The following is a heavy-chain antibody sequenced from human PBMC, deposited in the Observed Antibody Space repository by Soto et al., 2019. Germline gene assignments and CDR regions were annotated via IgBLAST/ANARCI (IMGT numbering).Heavy chain of an antibody. Sequence: ASETLSLTCAVSGGSISSGDYYWSWIRQPPGKGLEWIGYIYYSGSTYYNPSLKSRVTISVDTSKNQFSLKLSSVTAAGTAVYYCARDLTTGTFNWFDPWGQGTLVTVSS. CDR1: GGSISSGDYY. CDR3: ARDLTTGTFNWFDP. V-gene: IGHV4-30-4*01. D-gene: IGHD1-7*01. J-gene: IGHJ5*02. CDR2: IYYSGST.